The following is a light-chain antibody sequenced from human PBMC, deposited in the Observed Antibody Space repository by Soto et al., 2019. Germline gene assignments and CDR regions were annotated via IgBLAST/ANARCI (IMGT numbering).Light chain of an antibody. V-gene: IGKV3-15*01. CDR1: QSVSSS. CDR3: QQYNDWWT. Sequence: EIVMTQSPATLSVSPGERATLSCRASQSVSSSLAWYQKKPGQAPRLLIYGASTRATGIPARFSGSESGTEFTLTISSLQSEDFAVYYCQQYNDWWTFGQGTRVEIQ. J-gene: IGKJ1*01. CDR2: GAS.